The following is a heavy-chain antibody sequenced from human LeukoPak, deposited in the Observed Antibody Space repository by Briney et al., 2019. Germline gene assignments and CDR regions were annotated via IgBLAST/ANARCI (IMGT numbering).Heavy chain of an antibody. V-gene: IGHV3-21*01. CDR1: GFTFSSYE. CDR2: ISSSSSYI. Sequence: PGGSLRLSCAASGFTFSSYEMNWVRQAPGKGLEWVSSISSSSSYIYYADSVKGRFTISRDNAKNSLYLQMNSLRAEDTAVYYCARLMVVAANAFDIWGQGTMVTVSS. J-gene: IGHJ3*02. D-gene: IGHD2-15*01. CDR3: ARLMVVAANAFDI.